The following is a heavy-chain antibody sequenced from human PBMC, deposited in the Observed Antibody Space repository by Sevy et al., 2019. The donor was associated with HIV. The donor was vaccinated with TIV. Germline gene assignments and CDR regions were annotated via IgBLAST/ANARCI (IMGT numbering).Heavy chain of an antibody. CDR3: AGRRPVRYSGSSRPFDY. V-gene: IGHV1-8*01. CDR1: GYTFTNYD. Sequence: ASVKVSCKASGYTFTNYDIAWVRQATGQGLEWMGWMNPNSGDTGYAQRFQGRLTMTRDTSIRTAYMELSSLRSEDTAVYYCAGRRPVRYSGSSRPFDYWGQGALVTVSS. J-gene: IGHJ4*02. CDR2: MNPNSGDT. D-gene: IGHD6-6*01.